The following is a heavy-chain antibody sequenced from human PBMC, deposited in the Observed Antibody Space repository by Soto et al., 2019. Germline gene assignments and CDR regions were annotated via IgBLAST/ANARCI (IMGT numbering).Heavy chain of an antibody. CDR3: AKVGSGSYSAHS. J-gene: IGHJ4*02. D-gene: IGHD3-10*01. CDR2: ISFSGVNR. V-gene: IGHV3-23*01. CDR1: GFTFSSYA. Sequence: EVQLLESGGGLVQPGGSLRLSCAASGFTFSSYAMNWVRQAPGKGLEWVSTISFSGVNRHYADSVKGRFPISRDNSKNTIYLQMNSLRAEDTAIYYCAKVGSGSYSAHSWGQGTLVTVSS.